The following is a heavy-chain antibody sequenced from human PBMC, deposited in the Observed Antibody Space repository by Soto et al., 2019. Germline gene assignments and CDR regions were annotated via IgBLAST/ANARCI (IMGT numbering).Heavy chain of an antibody. V-gene: IGHV4-34*01. CDR1: GGSFSGYY. CDR2: INHSGST. D-gene: IGHD3-9*01. Sequence: QVQLQQWGAGLLKPSETLSLTCAVYGGSFSGYYWSWIRQPPRKGLEWIGEINHSGSTNYNPSLKSRVTISVDTSKNQFSLKLSSVTAADTAVYYCARGHRYYDILTGYSANYYFDYWGQGTLVTVSS. J-gene: IGHJ4*02. CDR3: ARGHRYYDILTGYSANYYFDY.